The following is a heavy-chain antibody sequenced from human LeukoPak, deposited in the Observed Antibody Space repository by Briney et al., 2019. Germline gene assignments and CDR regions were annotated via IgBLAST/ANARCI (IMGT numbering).Heavy chain of an antibody. V-gene: IGHV3-30*02. CDR3: ASRIATSFEY. Sequence: GGSLSLSCTASGFTFGSSGMHWVRPAPGKGLEWVAFVRNDGTTKYYAKSVKGRSTISRDDSKNTLYLHVSSLRAEDTAVYYCASRIATSFEYWGPGTLVTVSS. D-gene: IGHD6-13*01. CDR2: VRNDGTTK. CDR1: GFTFGSSG. J-gene: IGHJ4*02.